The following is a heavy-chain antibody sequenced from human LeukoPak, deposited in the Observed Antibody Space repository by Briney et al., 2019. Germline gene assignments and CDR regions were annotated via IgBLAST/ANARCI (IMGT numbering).Heavy chain of an antibody. Sequence: ASVKVSCKASGYTFTGYYMHWVRQAPGQGLEWMGWINPNSGGTNYAQKFQGRVTMTRDTSISTAYMELSRLRSDDTAVYYCARGEYCSSTSCYTEYWGQGTLVTVSS. CDR2: INPNSGGT. J-gene: IGHJ4*02. CDR1: GYTFTGYY. V-gene: IGHV1-2*02. CDR3: ARGEYCSSTSCYTEY. D-gene: IGHD2-2*02.